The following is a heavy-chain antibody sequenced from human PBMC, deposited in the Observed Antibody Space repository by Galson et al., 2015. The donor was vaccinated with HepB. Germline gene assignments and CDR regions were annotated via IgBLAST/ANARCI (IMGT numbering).Heavy chain of an antibody. CDR2: ISYDGSNK. CDR1: GFTFSSYA. Sequence: SLRLSCAASGFTFSSYAMHWVRQAPGKGLEWVAVISYDGSNKYYADSVKGRFTISRDNSKNTLYLQMNSLRAEDTAVYYCAREAYYYGSGHPGFDYWGQGTLVTVSS. CDR3: AREAYYYGSGHPGFDY. V-gene: IGHV3-30-3*01. D-gene: IGHD3-10*01. J-gene: IGHJ4*02.